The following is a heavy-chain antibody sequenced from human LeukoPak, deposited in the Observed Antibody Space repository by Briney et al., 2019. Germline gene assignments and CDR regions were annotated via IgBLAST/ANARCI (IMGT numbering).Heavy chain of an antibody. Sequence: PGGSLRLSCAASGFTFSRYGMHWVRQAPGKGLEWVAFIRYDGSNNYYADSVKGRFTISRDNSKNTLYLQMNSLRAEDTALYYCVRGYSYGWDAFHIWGQGTMVTVSS. V-gene: IGHV3-30*02. J-gene: IGHJ3*02. CDR2: IRYDGSNN. CDR3: VRGYSYGWDAFHI. CDR1: GFTFSRYG. D-gene: IGHD5-18*01.